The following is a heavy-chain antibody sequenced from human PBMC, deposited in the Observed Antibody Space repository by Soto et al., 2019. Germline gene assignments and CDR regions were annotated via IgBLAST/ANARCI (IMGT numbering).Heavy chain of an antibody. D-gene: IGHD3-22*01. Sequence: QVHLVQSGAEVKMPGSSGRVSCASSGGAFSTSDIGWVRQAPGQGLEWMGGIIPVFGSANYAQKFKGRVTISADESTRTAYLEMRSVKPEDTATYYCARDPRSRWAHDAFDVWGPGTSIIVSS. V-gene: IGHV1-69*01. CDR2: IIPVFGSA. CDR3: ARDPRSRWAHDAFDV. J-gene: IGHJ3*01. CDR1: GGAFSTSD.